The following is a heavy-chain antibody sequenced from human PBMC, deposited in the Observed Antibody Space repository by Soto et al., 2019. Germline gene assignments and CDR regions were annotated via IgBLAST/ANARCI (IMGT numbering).Heavy chain of an antibody. CDR3: ARASVVGILWFDP. J-gene: IGHJ5*02. V-gene: IGHV4-30-2*01. CDR1: GGSISSGGYS. Sequence: SETLSLTCAVSGGSISSGGYSWSWIRQPPGKGLEWIGYIYHSGSTYYNPSLKSRVTISVDRSKNQFSLKLSSVTAADTAVYYCARASVVGILWFDPWGQGTLVTVSS. CDR2: IYHSGST. D-gene: IGHD3-22*01.